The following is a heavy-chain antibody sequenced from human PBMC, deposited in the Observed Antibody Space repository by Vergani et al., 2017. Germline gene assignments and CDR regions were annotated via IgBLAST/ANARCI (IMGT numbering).Heavy chain of an antibody. CDR2: IIPILKAV. V-gene: IGHV1-69*01. CDR1: GVSFRTSA. Sequence: QVQLVQSGTEVKKPGSSVRVSCKASGVSFRTSALSWVRQAPGQGLEWMGGIIPILKAVNYAQKFQGIVTITADESTNTFYMDLARLRSEDTAVYYCATEGPTCYDYAFDHWGQGTLVIVSS. D-gene: IGHD3-16*01. J-gene: IGHJ4*02. CDR3: ATEGPTCYDYAFDH.